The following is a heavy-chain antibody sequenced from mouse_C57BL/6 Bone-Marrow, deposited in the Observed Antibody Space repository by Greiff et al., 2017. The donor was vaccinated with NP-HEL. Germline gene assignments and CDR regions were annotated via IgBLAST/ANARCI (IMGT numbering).Heavy chain of an antibody. V-gene: IGHV1-19*01. J-gene: IGHJ2*01. CDR3: ASYYYGSTWGY. CDR1: GYTFTDYY. CDR2: INPYNGGT. D-gene: IGHD1-1*01. Sequence: EVQLVESGPVLVKPGASVKMSCKASGYTFTDYYMNWVKQSHGKSLEWIGVINPYNGGTSYNQKFKGKATLTVDKSSSTAYMELNSLTSEDSAVYYCASYYYGSTWGYWGQGTTLTVSS.